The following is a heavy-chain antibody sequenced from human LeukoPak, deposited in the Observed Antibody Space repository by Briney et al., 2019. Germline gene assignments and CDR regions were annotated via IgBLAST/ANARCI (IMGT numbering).Heavy chain of an antibody. J-gene: IGHJ5*02. CDR2: ISYDGSNK. CDR1: GFTFSSYG. Sequence: PGGPLRLSCAASGFTFSSYGMHWVRQAPGKGLEWVAVISYDGSNKYYADSVKGRFTISRDNSKNTLYLQMNSLRAEDTAVYYCAKTNGDYNWFDPWGQGTLVTVSS. D-gene: IGHD4-17*01. CDR3: AKTNGDYNWFDP. V-gene: IGHV3-30*18.